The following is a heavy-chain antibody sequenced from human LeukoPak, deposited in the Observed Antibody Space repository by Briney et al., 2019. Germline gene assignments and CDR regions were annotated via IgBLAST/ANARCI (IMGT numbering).Heavy chain of an antibody. V-gene: IGHV3-30*18. CDR1: GFTFSSYG. D-gene: IGHD6-6*01. J-gene: IGHJ4*02. Sequence: GGSLRLSCAASGFTFSSYGMHWVRQAPGKGLEWVAVISHEGTNKYYIESVKGRFAISRDNSKNTLSLQMSSLRAEDTAVYYCAKSGTKYTSSNFDSWGQGTQVTVSS. CDR2: ISHEGTNK. CDR3: AKSGTKYTSSNFDS.